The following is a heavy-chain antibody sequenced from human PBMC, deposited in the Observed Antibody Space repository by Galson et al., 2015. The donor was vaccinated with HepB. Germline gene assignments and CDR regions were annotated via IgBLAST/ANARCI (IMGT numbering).Heavy chain of an antibody. CDR2: ISYDGSNK. D-gene: IGHD5-18*01. CDR3: AVVDTAMVDYYYYGMDV. CDR1: GFTFSSYA. Sequence: SLRLSCAASGFTFSSYAMHWVRQAPGKGLEWVAVISYDGSNKYYADSVKGRFTISRDNSKNTLYLQMNSLRAEDTAVYYCAVVDTAMVDYYYYGMDVWGQGTTVTVSS. J-gene: IGHJ6*02. V-gene: IGHV3-30-3*01.